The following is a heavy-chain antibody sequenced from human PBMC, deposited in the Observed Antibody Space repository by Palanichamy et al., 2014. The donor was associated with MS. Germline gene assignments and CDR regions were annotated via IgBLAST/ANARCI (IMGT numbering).Heavy chain of an antibody. J-gene: IGHJ5*02. CDR3: ARDREGVGRTVGWYDP. D-gene: IGHD1-26*01. V-gene: IGHV4-4*07. CDR2: IWSSGST. Sequence: QVQLQESGPGLVKPSDTLSLSCTVSGGSVRSFIWTWIRQPAGKGLEWIGRIWSSGSTTYNPSLRSRVTMSVDASKNQFSLRLTSVTAADTAVYYCARDREGVGRTVGWYDPWGQGILVAVSS. CDR1: GGSVRSFI.